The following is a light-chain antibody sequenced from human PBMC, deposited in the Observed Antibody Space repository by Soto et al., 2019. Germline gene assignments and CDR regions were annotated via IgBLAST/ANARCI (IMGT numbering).Light chain of an antibody. CDR2: GAS. CDR1: QNVSSN. J-gene: IGKJ1*01. CDR3: QQHGTT. V-gene: IGKV3-15*01. Sequence: EIVMTQSPATLSVSPGERATLSCRASQNVSSNLAWYQQKPGQVPRLLIYGASTRATGIPARFGGSGSGTDFTLTISRLEPEDSAVYYCQQHGTTFGQGTKVDIK.